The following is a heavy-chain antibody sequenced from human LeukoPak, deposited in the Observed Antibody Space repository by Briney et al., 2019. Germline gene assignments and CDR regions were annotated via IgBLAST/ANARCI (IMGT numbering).Heavy chain of an antibody. J-gene: IGHJ4*02. V-gene: IGHV4-4*07. D-gene: IGHD6-13*01. CDR2: IYTSGST. CDR3: ARAGAVAGLGLFDY. CDR1: GGSISSYY. Sequence: SEILSLTCTVSGGSISSYYWSWIRQPAGKGLEWIGRIYTSGSTNYNPSLKSRVTMSVDTSKNQFSLKLSSVTAADTAVYYCARAGAVAGLGLFDYWGQGTLVTVSS.